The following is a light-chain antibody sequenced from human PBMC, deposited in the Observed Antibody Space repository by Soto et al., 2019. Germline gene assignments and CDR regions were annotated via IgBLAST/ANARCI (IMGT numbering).Light chain of an antibody. J-gene: IGKJ1*01. V-gene: IGKV1-9*01. CDR1: QDISNS. CDR2: AAS. Sequence: DIQMTQSPSSLSASVGDRLTISCGDSQDISNSLNWYQQKGGKAPKXXIYAASTLQSGVPSRFSGSGSGTDFTLTISSLQSEDFATYYCQQLNSYTITFGQGTKVDIK. CDR3: QQLNSYTIT.